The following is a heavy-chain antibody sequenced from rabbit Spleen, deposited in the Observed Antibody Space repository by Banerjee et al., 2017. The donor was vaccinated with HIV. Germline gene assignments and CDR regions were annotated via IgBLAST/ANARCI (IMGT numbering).Heavy chain of an antibody. Sequence: EQLVESGGGLVQPGGSLKLSCKASGFDFSSYYMSWVRQAPGKGLEWIGYIDPVFGSTYYASWVNGRFTISKTSSTTVTLQVTSLTAADTATYFCARYSDNSIYSLWGQGTLVTVS. CDR2: IDPVFGST. D-gene: IGHD8-1*01. V-gene: IGHV1S45*01. CDR1: GFDFSSYYM. J-gene: IGHJ6*01. CDR3: ARYSDNSIYSL.